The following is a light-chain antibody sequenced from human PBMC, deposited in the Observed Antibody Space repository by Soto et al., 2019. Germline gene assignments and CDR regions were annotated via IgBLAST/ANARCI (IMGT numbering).Light chain of an antibody. CDR3: QQYNNWPPYT. CDR1: QNIGSN. Sequence: EVVMTQSPATLSASPGERVILSCRASQNIGSNLAWYQQRPGQAPRLLMYGASTRATETPARFSGSGSATDFTLPIRSLQSEGFAGYYCQQYNNWPPYTFGQGTKLEIK. J-gene: IGKJ2*01. V-gene: IGKV3-15*01. CDR2: GAS.